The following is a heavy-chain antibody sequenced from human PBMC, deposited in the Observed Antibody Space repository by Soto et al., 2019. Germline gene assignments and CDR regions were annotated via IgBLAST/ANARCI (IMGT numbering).Heavy chain of an antibody. CDR1: GYTFTSYG. CDR2: ISAYNGNT. D-gene: IGHD2-15*01. CDR3: ARDQSDIVVVVAGREAFDI. Sequence: ASVKVSCKASGYTFTSYGISWVRQAPGQGLEWMGWISAYNGNTNYAQKLQGRVTMTTDTSTSTVYMELRSLRFDDTAVYYCARDQSDIVVVVAGREAFDIWGQGTMVTVSS. V-gene: IGHV1-18*01. J-gene: IGHJ3*02.